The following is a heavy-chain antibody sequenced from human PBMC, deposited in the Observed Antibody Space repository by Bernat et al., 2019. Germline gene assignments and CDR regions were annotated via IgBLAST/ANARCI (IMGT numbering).Heavy chain of an antibody. D-gene: IGHD1-14*01. CDR1: GFTFSNYW. CDR2: INQDVITK. V-gene: IGHV3-7*03. Sequence: EVQLVESGGGLVQPGGSLRLSCAASGFTFSNYWMSWVRQAPGKGLEWVANINQDVITKYYLDSVKGRFSISRDNAKNSVSLQMNSLRADDTAVYYCVSVGHTGWSQDYWGQGTLVTVSS. J-gene: IGHJ4*02. CDR3: VSVGHTGWSQDY.